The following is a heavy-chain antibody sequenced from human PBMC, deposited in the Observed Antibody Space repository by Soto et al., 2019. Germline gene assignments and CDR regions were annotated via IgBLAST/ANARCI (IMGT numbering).Heavy chain of an antibody. CDR2: IYYSGST. J-gene: IGHJ4*02. CDR1: GGSISSSYYY. CDR3: ARKNSGYDPTRSFDY. Sequence: QVLLQESGPGLVQPSQTLSLTCTVSGGSISSSYYYWSWIRQPPGKGLEWIGYIYYSGSTYYNPSLKSRLTISVDTSKNQFSLKLNSVTAADTAVYYCARKNSGYDPTRSFDYWGQGTLVTVAS. D-gene: IGHD5-12*01. V-gene: IGHV4-30-4*01.